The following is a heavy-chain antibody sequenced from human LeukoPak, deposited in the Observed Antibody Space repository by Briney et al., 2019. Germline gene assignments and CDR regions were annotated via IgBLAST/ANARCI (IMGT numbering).Heavy chain of an antibody. Sequence: GGSLRLSCAASGFTFSDYYMSWIRQAPGKGLEWVSYISSSGSTIYYADSVKGRFTISRDNAKNSLYLQMNSQRAEDTATYYCARGLPATLLDYWGQGTLVTVSS. CDR3: ARGLPATLLDY. CDR2: ISSSGSTI. CDR1: GFTFSDYY. V-gene: IGHV3-11*01. J-gene: IGHJ4*02. D-gene: IGHD2-2*01.